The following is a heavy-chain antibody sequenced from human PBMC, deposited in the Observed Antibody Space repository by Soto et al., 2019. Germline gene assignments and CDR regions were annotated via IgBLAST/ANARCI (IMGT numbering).Heavy chain of an antibody. Sequence: QVQMQESGPGLVRPSQTLSLSCAVSGASLTSGDYYWNWIRQSPGKGFEWIGYIYYNGATYYNPSLKGGVTFSLDTSMNHFSLKMTSVTAADAAVYFCARENTAMGGYFDYWGPGSRVPVSS. CDR1: GASLTSGDYY. D-gene: IGHD5-18*01. CDR3: ARENTAMGGYFDY. J-gene: IGHJ4*02. V-gene: IGHV4-30-4*01. CDR2: IYYNGAT.